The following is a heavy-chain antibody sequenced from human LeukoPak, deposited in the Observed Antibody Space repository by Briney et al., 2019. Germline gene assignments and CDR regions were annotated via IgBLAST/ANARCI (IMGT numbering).Heavy chain of an antibody. CDR3: ARRSSGGYYYFPLDV. D-gene: IGHD2-15*01. Sequence: GESLKISCKGSGYNFTNYWIVWVRQLARRGLEWMGTIYPGDSDTRYSPSFQGQVTISADKSISTAYLQWSSLKASDSGIYYCARRSSGGYYYFPLDVWGQGTTVTVSS. V-gene: IGHV5-51*01. CDR2: IYPGDSDT. CDR1: GYNFTNYW. J-gene: IGHJ6*02.